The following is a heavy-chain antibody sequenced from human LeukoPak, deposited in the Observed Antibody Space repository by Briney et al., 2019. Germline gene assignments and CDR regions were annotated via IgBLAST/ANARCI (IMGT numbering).Heavy chain of an antibody. J-gene: IGHJ6*02. CDR3: ARDALGVDGTGGMDV. V-gene: IGHV4-31*03. D-gene: IGHD6-19*01. Sequence: KTSETLSLTCTVSGGSISSGGYYWSWIRQHPGKGLEWIGYIYYSGSTYYNPSLKSRVTIPVDTSKNQFSLKLKSVTAADTAVYYCARDALGVDGTGGMDVWGQGTTVTVSS. CDR1: GGSISSGGYY. CDR2: IYYSGST.